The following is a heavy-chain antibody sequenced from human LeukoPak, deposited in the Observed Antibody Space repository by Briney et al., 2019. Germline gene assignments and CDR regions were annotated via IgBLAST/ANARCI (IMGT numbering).Heavy chain of an antibody. V-gene: IGHV3-23*01. CDR1: GFTFSSYA. J-gene: IGHJ4*02. CDR3: ADTQPRRSYYYDSSGYYWEYYFDY. D-gene: IGHD3-22*01. CDR2: ISGSGGST. Sequence: GGSLRLSCAASGFTFSSYAMSWVRQAPGKGLEWVSAISGSGGSTYYADSVKGRFTISRDNSKNTLYLQMNSLRAEDTAVYYCADTQPRRSYYYDSSGYYWEYYFDYWGQGTLVTVSS.